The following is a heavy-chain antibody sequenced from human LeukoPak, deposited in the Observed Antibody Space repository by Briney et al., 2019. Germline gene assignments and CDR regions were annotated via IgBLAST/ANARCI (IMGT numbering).Heavy chain of an antibody. Sequence: SSETLSLTCTVSGGSISSSSYYWGWIRQPPGQGLEWIGSIYYSWSTYYNPSLKSRVTISVDTSKNQFSLKLSSVTAADTAVYYCARQLGYCSSTSCYADKVDYWGQGTLVTVSS. V-gene: IGHV4-39*01. CDR2: IYYSWST. J-gene: IGHJ4*02. CDR3: ARQLGYCSSTSCYADKVDY. D-gene: IGHD2-2*01. CDR1: GGSISSSSYY.